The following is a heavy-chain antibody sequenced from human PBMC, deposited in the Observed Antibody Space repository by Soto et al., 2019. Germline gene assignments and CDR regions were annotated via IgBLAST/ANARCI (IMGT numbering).Heavy chain of an antibody. J-gene: IGHJ4*02. CDR2: MNPNSGNT. V-gene: IGHV1-8*01. Sequence: ASVKVSCKASGYTFTSYDINWVRQATGQGREWMGWMNPNSGNTGYAQKFQGRVTMTRNTSISTAYMELSSLRSEDTAVYYCARGSYSSSSFYYFDYWGQGTLVTVSS. CDR1: GYTFTSYD. D-gene: IGHD6-6*01. CDR3: ARGSYSSSSFYYFDY.